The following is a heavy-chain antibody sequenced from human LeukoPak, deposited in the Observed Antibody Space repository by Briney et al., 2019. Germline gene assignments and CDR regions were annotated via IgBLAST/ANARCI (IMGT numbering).Heavy chain of an antibody. CDR3: AKDRWELTAGPTDY. CDR1: GFTFSSYA. Sequence: PGRSLILSCAASGFTFSSYAMSWVRRAPGKGLEWVSAISGSGGSTYYADSVKGRFTISRDNSKNTLYLQMNSLRAEDTAVYYCAKDRWELTAGPTDYWGQGTLVTVSS. CDR2: ISGSGGST. D-gene: IGHD1-26*01. J-gene: IGHJ4*02. V-gene: IGHV3-23*01.